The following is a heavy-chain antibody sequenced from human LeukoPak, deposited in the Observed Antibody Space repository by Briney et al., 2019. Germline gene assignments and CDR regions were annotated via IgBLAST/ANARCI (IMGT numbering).Heavy chain of an antibody. Sequence: SETLSLTCTVSGASISSYYWSWIRQPAGKGLEWIGRIYTSGSTNYNPSLKSRVTISVDTSKKQFSLKLSSVTAADTAVYYCAGNYYGSGSYYSEDRYWGQGTLVTVSS. CDR3: AGNYYGSGSYYSEDRY. J-gene: IGHJ4*02. CDR1: GASISSYY. CDR2: IYTSGST. D-gene: IGHD3-10*01. V-gene: IGHV4-4*07.